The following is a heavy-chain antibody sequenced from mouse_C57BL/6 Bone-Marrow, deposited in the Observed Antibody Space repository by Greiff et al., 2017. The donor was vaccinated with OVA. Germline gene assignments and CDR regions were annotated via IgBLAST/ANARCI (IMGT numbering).Heavy chain of an antibody. CDR1: GYTFTSYW. CDR2: IYPGSGST. D-gene: IGHD2-1*01. CDR3: ARGYYGNFFDY. V-gene: IGHV1-55*01. Sequence: QVQLQQSGAELVKPGASVKMSCKASGYTFTSYWITWVKQRPGQGLAWIGDIYPGSGSTNYNEKFKSKATLTVDTSASTAYMQLSSLTSEDSAVYYCARGYYGNFFDYWGQGTTLTVSS. J-gene: IGHJ2*01.